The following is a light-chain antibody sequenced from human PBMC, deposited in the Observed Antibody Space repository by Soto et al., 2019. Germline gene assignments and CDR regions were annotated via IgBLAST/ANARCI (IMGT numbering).Light chain of an antibody. CDR2: DVS. J-gene: IGKJ1*01. Sequence: EIVLTQSPGTLSLSPGERATLACRSNQSVSSNYLAWYQQKPDQAPRLVIYDVSGRATGIPDRVSGSGSGTAFTLTISRLEPEDFAVYYCQQYGSSPTFGQGTKVEIK. CDR1: QSVSSNY. V-gene: IGKV3-20*01. CDR3: QQYGSSPT.